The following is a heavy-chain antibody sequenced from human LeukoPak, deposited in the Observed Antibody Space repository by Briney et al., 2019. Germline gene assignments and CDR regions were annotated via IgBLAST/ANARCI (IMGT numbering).Heavy chain of an antibody. V-gene: IGHV4-31*03. D-gene: IGHD5-12*01. Sequence: SQTLSLTCTVSGDSISNGGSISNGVHYWSWIRQFPGKGLEWIGYIYHSGNTYYNPSLESRVTISVDTSENRFSLRLNSVTAADTAIYYCARDTRIEWLRFLDYWGQGILVTVSS. CDR2: IYHSGNT. CDR3: ARDTRIEWLRFLDY. J-gene: IGHJ4*02. CDR1: GDSISNGGSISNGVHY.